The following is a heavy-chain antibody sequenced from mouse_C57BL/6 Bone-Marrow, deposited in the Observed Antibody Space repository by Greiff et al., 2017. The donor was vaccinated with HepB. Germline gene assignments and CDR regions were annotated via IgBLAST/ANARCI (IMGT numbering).Heavy chain of an antibody. J-gene: IGHJ1*03. D-gene: IGHD1-1*01. V-gene: IGHV5-15*01. CDR1: GFTFSDYG. CDR3: ARHGSSYGGWYFDV. Sequence: EVNLVESGGGLVQPGGSLKLSCAASGFTFSDYGMAWVRQAPRKGPEWVAFISNLAYSIYYADTVTGRFTISRENAKNTLYLEMSSLRSEDTAMYYCARHGSSYGGWYFDVWGTGTTVTVSS. CDR2: ISNLAYSI.